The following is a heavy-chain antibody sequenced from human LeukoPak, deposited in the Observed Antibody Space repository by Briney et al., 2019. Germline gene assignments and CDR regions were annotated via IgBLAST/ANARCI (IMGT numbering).Heavy chain of an antibody. CDR2: ISYDGSNE. CDR1: GFTFSSYV. D-gene: IGHD5-18*01. J-gene: IGHJ4*02. CDR3: ARDAGYVRFDF. Sequence: PGGSLRLSCAASGFTFSSYVMHWVRQAPGKGLEWVAIISYDGSNEYYADSVKGRFTISRDNSRNTLYLQMGSLRAEDMAVYYCARDAGYVRFDFWGQGTLATVSS. V-gene: IGHV3-30*14.